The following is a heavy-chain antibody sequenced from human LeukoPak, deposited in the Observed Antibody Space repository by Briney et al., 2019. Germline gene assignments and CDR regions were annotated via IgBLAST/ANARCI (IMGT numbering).Heavy chain of an antibody. CDR1: GYTFTSYY. CDR2: INPSAAST. Sequence: ASVKVSCKASGYTFTSYYMHWVRQAPGQGLEWMGVINPSAASTSYAQKFQGRVTMTRDMSTSTVYMELSSLRSEDTAVYYCARAEPYSSSSFCFDYWGQGTLVTVSS. D-gene: IGHD6-6*01. V-gene: IGHV1-46*01. J-gene: IGHJ4*02. CDR3: ARAEPYSSSSFCFDY.